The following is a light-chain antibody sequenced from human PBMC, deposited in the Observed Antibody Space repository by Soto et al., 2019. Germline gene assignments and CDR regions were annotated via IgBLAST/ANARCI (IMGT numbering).Light chain of an antibody. Sequence: AIEMTQSPSSLSASVGARVPITFRASQGIRSELGWYQQKPGKAPKLLIYAASSLQSGVPSRFSGSGSGTDFSLTISSLQPDDFATYYCVQDHDFPTPFGQGTKVDIK. V-gene: IGKV1-6*01. CDR1: QGIRSE. CDR2: AAS. CDR3: VQDHDFPTP. J-gene: IGKJ1*01.